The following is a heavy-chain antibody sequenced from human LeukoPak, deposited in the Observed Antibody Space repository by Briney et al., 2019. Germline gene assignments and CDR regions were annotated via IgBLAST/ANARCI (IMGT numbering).Heavy chain of an antibody. V-gene: IGHV4-39*07. CDR3: ARGIAAAGKGNWFDP. CDR2: IYHSGST. J-gene: IGHJ5*02. Sequence: TSETLSLTCTVSGGSISSSSHYWGWIRQPPGKGLEWIGNIYHSGSTYYKSSLKSRATISVDTSKNQFSLKLSPVTAADTAVYYCARGIAAAGKGNWFDPWGQGTLVTVSS. CDR1: GGSISSSSHY. D-gene: IGHD6-13*01.